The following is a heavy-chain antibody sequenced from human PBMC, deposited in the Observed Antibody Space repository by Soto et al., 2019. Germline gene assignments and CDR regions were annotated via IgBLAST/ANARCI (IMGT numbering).Heavy chain of an antibody. V-gene: IGHV4-31*03. D-gene: IGHD2-15*01. J-gene: IGHJ6*02. CDR1: GGCMSSGGDY. CDR3: ARGNHGYCSGGSCPAGNMDV. Sequence: SGTLALTCTVSGGCMSSGGDYGSWIRKHPGKGLEWIGYIYYSGSTYYNPSLKSRVTISVDTSKNQFSLKLSSVTAADTAVYYCARGNHGYCSGGSCPAGNMDVWGQGTTVTVSS. CDR2: IYYSGST.